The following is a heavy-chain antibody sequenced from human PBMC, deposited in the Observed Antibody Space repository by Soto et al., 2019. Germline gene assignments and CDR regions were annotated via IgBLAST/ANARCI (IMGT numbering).Heavy chain of an antibody. Sequence: GESLKISCKGSGYSFTSYWISWVRQMPGKGLEWMGRIDPSDSYTHYSPSFQGHVTISADKSISTAYLQWSSLKASDTAMYYCASLVGTAMVTPSNWFDPWGQGTLVTVSS. J-gene: IGHJ5*02. D-gene: IGHD5-18*01. CDR1: GYSFTSYW. V-gene: IGHV5-10-1*01. CDR3: ASLVGTAMVTPSNWFDP. CDR2: IDPSDSYT.